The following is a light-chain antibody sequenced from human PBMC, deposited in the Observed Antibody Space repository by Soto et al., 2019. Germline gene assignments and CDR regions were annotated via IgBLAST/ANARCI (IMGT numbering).Light chain of an antibody. CDR3: QQYHNWPPGLT. Sequence: VVTLSPATLSVSTGERVTLSCTASQSVSGNLAWYQQKPGQAPRLLIHGASTRATDIPARFSGSGSGTEFTLTITSLQSEDFAVYYCQQYHNWPPGLTFGGGTKVDIK. CDR1: QSVSGN. CDR2: GAS. V-gene: IGKV3-15*01. J-gene: IGKJ4*01.